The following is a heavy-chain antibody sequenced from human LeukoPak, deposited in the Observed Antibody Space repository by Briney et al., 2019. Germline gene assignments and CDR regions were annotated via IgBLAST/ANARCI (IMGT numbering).Heavy chain of an antibody. Sequence: GESLKISCKGSGYSFTSYWIGWVRQMPGKGLEWMGIIYPGDSDTRYSPSFQGQVTISADKSISTAYLQWSSLKASDTAMYYCARRLDYDFWSGLDDAFDIWGQGTMVTVSS. J-gene: IGHJ3*02. D-gene: IGHD3-3*01. CDR1: GYSFTSYW. CDR3: ARRLDYDFWSGLDDAFDI. CDR2: IYPGDSDT. V-gene: IGHV5-51*01.